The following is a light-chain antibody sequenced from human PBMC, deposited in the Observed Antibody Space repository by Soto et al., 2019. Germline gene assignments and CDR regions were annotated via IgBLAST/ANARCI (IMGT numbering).Light chain of an antibody. CDR3: QQYGSSPRT. Sequence: ENVLTQSPGTVSLSQGEGATLSCRASQSLSSSQLAWYQQKPGQAPRLLIHDASSRATGISDRFTGSGSGTDFTLTITTLEPEDFAVYYCQQYGSSPRTFGLRTKVDI. CDR2: DAS. CDR1: QSLSSSQ. J-gene: IGKJ1*01. V-gene: IGKV3-20*01.